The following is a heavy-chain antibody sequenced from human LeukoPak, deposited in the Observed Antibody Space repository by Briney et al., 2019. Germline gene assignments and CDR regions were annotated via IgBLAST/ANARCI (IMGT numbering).Heavy chain of an antibody. CDR3: AREGIAVAVIDY. J-gene: IGHJ4*02. Sequence: ASEKVSCKASRYTFTSYYMHWVRQAPGQGLEWMGIINPSGGSTSYAQKFQGRVTMTRDTSTSTVYMELSSLRSEDTAVYYCAREGIAVAVIDYWGQGTLVTVSS. V-gene: IGHV1-46*01. CDR2: INPSGGST. D-gene: IGHD6-19*01. CDR1: RYTFTSYY.